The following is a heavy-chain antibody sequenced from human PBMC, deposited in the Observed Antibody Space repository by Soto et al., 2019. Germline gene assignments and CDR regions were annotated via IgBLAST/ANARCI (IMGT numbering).Heavy chain of an antibody. V-gene: IGHV4-39*01. CDR3: ARHQLRFLEWLNWFDP. CDR2: IYYSGST. J-gene: IGHJ5*02. CDR1: GGSISSSSYY. Sequence: QLQLQESGPGLVKPSETLSLTCIVSGGSISSSSYYWGWIRQPPGKGLEWIGSIYYSGSTYYNPSLKSRVTISVDTSKNQFSLKLSSVTAADTAVYYCARHQLRFLEWLNWFDPWGQGTLVTVSS. D-gene: IGHD3-3*01.